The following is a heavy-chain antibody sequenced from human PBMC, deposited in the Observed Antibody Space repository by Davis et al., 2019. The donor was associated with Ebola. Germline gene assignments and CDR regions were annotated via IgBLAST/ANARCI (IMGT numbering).Heavy chain of an antibody. V-gene: IGHV1-46*01. CDR1: GYRFTSYY. CDR2: INPITGGT. J-gene: IGHJ3*02. Sequence: SVTVSCKASGYRFTSYYTHWARHAPGQGLAWMGIINPITGGTSYAQNFQVRVNMTRDTSTSTVYMELSSLRSEDTAVYYCAREGGRYYDSSGYVFDIWGQGTMVKVSS. CDR3: AREGGRYYDSSGYVFDI. D-gene: IGHD3-22*01.